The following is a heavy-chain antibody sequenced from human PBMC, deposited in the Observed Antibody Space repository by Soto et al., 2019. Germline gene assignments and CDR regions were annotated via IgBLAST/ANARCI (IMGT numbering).Heavy chain of an antibody. V-gene: IGHV4-59*01. D-gene: IGHD1-1*01. CDR3: ARDRISLVRGQLYVIDV. CDR2: IYYTGDT. Sequence: SETLRLTCTVSGDSISTYYWHWIRLPPGKGLEWIGYIYYTGDTNYNPSLKSRVTISLDTSKNQFSLKLSSVTAADTAVYYCARDRISLVRGQLYVIDVRAQRTTVT. J-gene: IGHJ6*02. CDR1: GDSISTYY.